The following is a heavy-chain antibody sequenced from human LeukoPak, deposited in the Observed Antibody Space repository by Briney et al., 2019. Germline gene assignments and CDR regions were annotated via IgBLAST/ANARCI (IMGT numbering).Heavy chain of an antibody. V-gene: IGHV4-59*11. CDR1: GGSISSHY. CDR3: AREHDSSGYYYRYMDV. J-gene: IGHJ6*03. CDR2: IYYSGST. Sequence: SETLSLTGTVSGGSISSHYWSWIRQPPGKGLEWIGYIYYSGSTNYNPSLKSRVTISVDTSKNQFSLKLSSVTAADTAVYYCAREHDSSGYYYRYMDVWGKGTTVTVSS. D-gene: IGHD3-22*01.